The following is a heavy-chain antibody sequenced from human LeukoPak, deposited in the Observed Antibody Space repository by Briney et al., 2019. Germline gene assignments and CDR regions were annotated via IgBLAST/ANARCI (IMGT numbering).Heavy chain of an antibody. Sequence: ASVKVSCKASGYTFTDYYIHWVRQAPGQGLEWMGWINLNSGDTYYAQNFQDRVTMTGDTSFSTAYLELSSLRSDDTAVFYCARSYFDVLTNYYMWLAPWGQGTLVTVSS. CDR1: GYTFTDYY. J-gene: IGHJ5*02. CDR2: INLNSGDT. V-gene: IGHV1-2*02. D-gene: IGHD3-9*01. CDR3: ARSYFDVLTNYYMWLAP.